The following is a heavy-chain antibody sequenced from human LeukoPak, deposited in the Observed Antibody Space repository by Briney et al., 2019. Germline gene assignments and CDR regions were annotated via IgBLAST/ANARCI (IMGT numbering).Heavy chain of an antibody. J-gene: IGHJ6*02. CDR1: GYTFTSYD. V-gene: IGHV1-8*01. D-gene: IGHD3-22*01. CDR2: MNAYSGNT. Sequence: ASVKVSCKASGYTFTSYDIIWVRQATGQGLEGMGWMNAYSGNTGYAQKLQGRVTMTRNTSTSTAYMELSSLRSEDTGVYYCVRNCYDDGRYGYYYYYGMDVWGQGTTVTISS. CDR3: VRNCYDDGRYGYYYYYGMDV.